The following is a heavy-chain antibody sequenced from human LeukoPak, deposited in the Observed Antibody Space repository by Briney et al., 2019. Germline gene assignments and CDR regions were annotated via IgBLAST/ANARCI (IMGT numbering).Heavy chain of an antibody. V-gene: IGHV3-23*01. D-gene: IGHD3-9*01. J-gene: IGHJ4*02. CDR1: GFTFSKYT. CDR3: AKDLTVDGAWDIDY. Sequence: PGGSLRLSCVASGFTFSKYTLSWIRQSPKKGLEWVAGIYGGGSGTTFYAESVRGRFSISRDDSRATLYLQMNSLRDGDTALYYCAKDLTVDGAWDIDYWGQGTRITVSS. CDR2: IYGGGSGTT.